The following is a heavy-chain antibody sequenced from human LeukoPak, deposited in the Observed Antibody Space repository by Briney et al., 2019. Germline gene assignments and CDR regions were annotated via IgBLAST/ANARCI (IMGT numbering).Heavy chain of an antibody. J-gene: IGHJ4*02. Sequence: ASVTVSFKGSGYTFTIYGISWVRQGPGQGGEGMGWISGYNGNTNYAKNLQSRVAITTETTTSTDYMEMNSLRSDDTAVYYCAREYCRGVSCYSVYYGGQGTRVTFS. CDR3: AREYCRGVSCYSVYY. CDR2: ISGYNGNT. CDR1: GYTFTIYG. V-gene: IGHV1-18*01. D-gene: IGHD2-15*01.